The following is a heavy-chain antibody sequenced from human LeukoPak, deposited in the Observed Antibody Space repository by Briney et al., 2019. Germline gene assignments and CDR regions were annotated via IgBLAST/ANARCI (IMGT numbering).Heavy chain of an antibody. J-gene: IGHJ4*02. CDR2: INPNSGGT. CDR1: GYTFTGYY. Sequence: GASVKVSCKASGYTFTGYYMHWVRQAPGQGLEWMGWINPNSGGTNYAQKFQGRVTMTRDTSISTAYMELSRLRSDDTAVYYCASRSIYSSSWYGGFSWGQGTLVTVSS. V-gene: IGHV1-2*02. CDR3: ASRSIYSSSWYGGFS. D-gene: IGHD6-13*01.